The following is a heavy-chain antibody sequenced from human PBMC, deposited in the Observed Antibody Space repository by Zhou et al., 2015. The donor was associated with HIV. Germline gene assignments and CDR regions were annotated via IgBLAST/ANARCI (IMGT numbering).Heavy chain of an antibody. J-gene: IGHJ5*02. D-gene: IGHD3-22*01. CDR2: INPSGGST. CDR3: ARARPRSPPYDSSGYSNWFDP. V-gene: IGHV1-46*01. CDR1: GYTFTSYY. Sequence: QVQLVQSGAEVKKPGASVKVSCKASGYTFTSYYMHWVRQAPGQGLEWMGIINPSGGSTSYAQKFQGRVTMTRDTSTSTVYMELSSLRSEDTAVYYCARARPRSPPYDSSGYSNWFDPWGQGTLVTVSS.